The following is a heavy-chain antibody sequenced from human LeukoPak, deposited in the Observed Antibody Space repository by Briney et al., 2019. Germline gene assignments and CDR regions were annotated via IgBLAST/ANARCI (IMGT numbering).Heavy chain of an antibody. Sequence: SETLSLTCTVSGASISTRGYYWGRIRQPPGNGLEWIGTIYYRGNTYYNPSLKSRVTMSVDTSRNQFSLNLTSVTAADTAIYYCARDLLHRGYAFDIWGQGIMVTVSS. V-gene: IGHV4-39*07. CDR2: IYYRGNT. CDR1: GASISTRGYY. D-gene: IGHD5-12*01. CDR3: ARDLLHRGYAFDI. J-gene: IGHJ3*02.